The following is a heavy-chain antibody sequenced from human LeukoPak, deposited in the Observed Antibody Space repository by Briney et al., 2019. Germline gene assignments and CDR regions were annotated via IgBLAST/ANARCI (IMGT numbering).Heavy chain of an antibody. J-gene: IGHJ4*02. CDR2: ISWNSGYI. CDR1: GFTFDNYA. CDR3: AKVRGTYSSSYFFDY. Sequence: PGRSLRLSCAASGFTFDNYAMHWVRQAPGKGLEWLSIISWNSGYIGYADSVKGRFTISRDNAKKSLDLQMSSLRAEDTAFYYCAKVRGTYSSSYFFDYWGQGTLVTVSS. V-gene: IGHV3-9*01. D-gene: IGHD6-19*01.